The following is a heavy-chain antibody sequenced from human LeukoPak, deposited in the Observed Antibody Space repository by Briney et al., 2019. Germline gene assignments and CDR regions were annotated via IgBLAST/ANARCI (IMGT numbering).Heavy chain of an antibody. Sequence: GALRLPCSASGFPLSSFGMKRVRQASGKGLEWVSYISSSGSTIYYADSVKGRFTISRDNAKNSLYLQMNSLRAEDTAVYYCAREMSLDYWGQGTLVTVSS. J-gene: IGHJ4*02. V-gene: IGHV3-48*03. CDR2: ISSSGSTI. CDR3: AREMSLDY. CDR1: GFPLSSFG.